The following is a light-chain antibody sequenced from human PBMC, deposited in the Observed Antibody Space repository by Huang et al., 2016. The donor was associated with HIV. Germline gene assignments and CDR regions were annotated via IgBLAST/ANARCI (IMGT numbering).Light chain of an antibody. Sequence: EIILTQSPATLSLSPGERATLSCRASQIVGSYLAWYQQKPGPAPRLLIYDASNRATGIPARFSGGGSVTDFTLTIRGLEPDDFAVYFCQQRSNRTPTTFGQGTKVE. CDR1: QIVGSY. CDR3: QQRSNRTPTT. V-gene: IGKV3-11*01. J-gene: IGKJ1*01. CDR2: DAS.